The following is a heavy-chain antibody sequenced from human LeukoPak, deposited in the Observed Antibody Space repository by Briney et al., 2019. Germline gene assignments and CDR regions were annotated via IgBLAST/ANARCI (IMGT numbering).Heavy chain of an antibody. CDR1: GVSVSDGRYY. CDR2: KYYSGSA. J-gene: IGHJ3*01. D-gene: IGHD2-2*01. V-gene: IGHV4-31*03. Sequence: PSQTLSLTCNASGVSVSDGRYYWTWIRQHPGKGLEWIGYKYYSGSAKYNPSLKSRLTISIDTSKNQFSLQLSSVTAADTATYYCATPYCSSISCLDVFNVWGQGTRVTVSS. CDR3: ATPYCSSISCLDVFNV.